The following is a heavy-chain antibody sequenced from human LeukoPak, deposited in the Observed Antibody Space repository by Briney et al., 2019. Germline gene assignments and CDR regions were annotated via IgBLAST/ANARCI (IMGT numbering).Heavy chain of an antibody. CDR1: GGSVSSGSYY. D-gene: IGHD1-7*01. CDR3: ARGTMRLAFDI. Sequence: KSSETLSLTCTVSGGSVSSGSYYWSWIRQPPGKGLEWIGYIYYSGSTSYNPSLKSRVTISVDTSKNQFSLKLSSVTAADTAVYYCARGTMRLAFDIWGQGTMVTVSS. J-gene: IGHJ3*02. CDR2: IYYSGST. V-gene: IGHV4-61*01.